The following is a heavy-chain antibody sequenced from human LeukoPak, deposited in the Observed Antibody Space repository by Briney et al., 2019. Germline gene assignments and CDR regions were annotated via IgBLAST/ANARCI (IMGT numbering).Heavy chain of an antibody. Sequence: GESLKISCQGSGYSFSNYWIGWVRQMPGKGLEWMGIIYPGDSQTRYSPSFQGQVTISADKSIDTAYLQWSSLKASDTAMYYCARRAYDYWYFDLWGPGTLVSVSS. D-gene: IGHD3-3*01. CDR1: GYSFSNYW. V-gene: IGHV5-51*01. J-gene: IGHJ2*01. CDR2: IYPGDSQT. CDR3: ARRAYDYWYFDL.